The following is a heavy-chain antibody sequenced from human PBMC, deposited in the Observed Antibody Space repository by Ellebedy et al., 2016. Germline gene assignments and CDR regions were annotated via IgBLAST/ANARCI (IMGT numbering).Heavy chain of an antibody. V-gene: IGHV3-7*01. Sequence: GESLKISCAASGFTFSRYWMSWVRQAPGKGLERVANINQDGSEIYYVDSVRGRFTISRDNAKNSLYLQMDSLRAEDTAVYYCARDDSSGSYYFDYWGQGTLVTVSS. D-gene: IGHD6-19*01. CDR2: INQDGSEI. J-gene: IGHJ4*02. CDR1: GFTFSRYW. CDR3: ARDDSSGSYYFDY.